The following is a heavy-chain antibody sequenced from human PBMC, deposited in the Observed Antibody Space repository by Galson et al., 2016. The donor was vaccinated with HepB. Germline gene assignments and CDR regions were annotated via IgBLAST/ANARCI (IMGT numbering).Heavy chain of an antibody. CDR1: GFTVSSNY. Sequence: SLRLSCAASGFTVSSNYMSWVRQAPGKGLEWVSVIYSGGSTYYADSVKGRFTISRDNSKNTLYLQMNSLRAEDTAVYYCARGEPGNWSDPWGQGTLVTVSS. D-gene: IGHD1-14*01. J-gene: IGHJ5*02. V-gene: IGHV3-53*01. CDR2: IYSGGST. CDR3: ARGEPGNWSDP.